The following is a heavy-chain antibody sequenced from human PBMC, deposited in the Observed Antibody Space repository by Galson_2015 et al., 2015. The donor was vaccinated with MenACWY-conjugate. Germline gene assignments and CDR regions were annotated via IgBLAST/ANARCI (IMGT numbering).Heavy chain of an antibody. D-gene: IGHD6-19*01. CDR1: GYTFTNHY. V-gene: IGHV1-46*01. Sequence: SVKVSCKASGYTFTNHYIHWVREAPGQGLDWMGIISPSGGSTTYAQKFQGRVTMTRDTSTSTVHMELSCLRTEDTAVYYCARAPGYTSGWYPFDYWGQGTLVTVSS. CDR3: ARAPGYTSGWYPFDY. CDR2: ISPSGGST. J-gene: IGHJ4*02.